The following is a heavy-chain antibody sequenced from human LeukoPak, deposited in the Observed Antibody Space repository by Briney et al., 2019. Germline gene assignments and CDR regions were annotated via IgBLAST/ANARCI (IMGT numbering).Heavy chain of an antibody. CDR1: GFTFSRYW. J-gene: IGHJ4*02. Sequence: GGSLRLSCAASGFTFSRYWMSWVRQAPGKGLEWVANIKQDGSEKYYVDSVKGRFTISRDNAKNSLYLQMNSLRAEDTAVYCCARDFGITPTDYWGQGTLVTVSS. CDR3: ARDFGITPTDY. V-gene: IGHV3-7*03. D-gene: IGHD1-14*01. CDR2: IKQDGSEK.